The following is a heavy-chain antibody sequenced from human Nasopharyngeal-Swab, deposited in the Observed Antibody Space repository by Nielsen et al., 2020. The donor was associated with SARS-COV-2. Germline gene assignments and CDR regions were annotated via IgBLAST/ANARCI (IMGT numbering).Heavy chain of an antibody. J-gene: IGHJ6*02. CDR3: ARSAVVVAGRGDYYYGMDV. V-gene: IGHV1-2*04. D-gene: IGHD6-19*01. Sequence: ASVKVSCKASGYTFTGYYMHWVRQAPGQGLEWMGWINPNSGGTNYAQKFQGWVTMTRDTSISTAYMELSRLRSDDTAVYYCARSAVVVAGRGDYYYGMDVWGQGTTVTVSS. CDR1: GYTFTGYY. CDR2: INPNSGGT.